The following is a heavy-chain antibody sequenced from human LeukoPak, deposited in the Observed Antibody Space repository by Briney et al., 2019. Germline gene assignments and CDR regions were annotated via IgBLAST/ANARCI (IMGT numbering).Heavy chain of an antibody. Sequence: ASVKVSCKASGYTFTSYAMNWVRQAPGQGLEWMGWINTNTGNPTYAQGFTGRFVFSLDTSVSTAYLQISSLKAEDTAVYYCARDIVVVEAQDPNGYWGQGTLVTVSS. CDR3: ARDIVVVEAQDPNGY. CDR1: GYTFTSYA. V-gene: IGHV7-4-1*02. D-gene: IGHD2-15*01. J-gene: IGHJ4*02. CDR2: INTNTGNP.